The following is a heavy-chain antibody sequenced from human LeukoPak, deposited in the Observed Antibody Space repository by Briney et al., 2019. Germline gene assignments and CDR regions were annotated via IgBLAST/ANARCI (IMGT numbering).Heavy chain of an antibody. CDR3: ARDPGRGDY. Sequence: PGGSLRLSCAASGFTFSDYSMNWVRQAPGKGLEWVSSITSNSNTYYADSVKGRFTISRDNTKNSLFLQMNSLRAEDTAVYHCARDPGRGDYWGQGPLVTVSS. J-gene: IGHJ4*02. V-gene: IGHV3-69-1*01. CDR1: GFTFSDYS. CDR2: ITSNSNT.